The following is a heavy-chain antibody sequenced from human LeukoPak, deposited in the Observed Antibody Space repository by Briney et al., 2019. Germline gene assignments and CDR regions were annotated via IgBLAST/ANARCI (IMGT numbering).Heavy chain of an antibody. D-gene: IGHD5-18*01. Sequence: GRSLSLSCAASGFTFSSYGMHWVRQAPGKGLEWVAVISYDGSNKYYADSVKGRFTISRDNSKNTLYLQMNSLRAEDTAVYYCAKDRYSYEPRRNYFDYWGQGTLVTVSS. J-gene: IGHJ4*02. CDR1: GFTFSSYG. CDR3: AKDRYSYEPRRNYFDY. CDR2: ISYDGSNK. V-gene: IGHV3-30*18.